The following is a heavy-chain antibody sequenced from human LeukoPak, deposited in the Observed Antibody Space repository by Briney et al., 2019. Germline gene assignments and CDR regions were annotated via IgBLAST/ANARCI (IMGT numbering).Heavy chain of an antibody. D-gene: IGHD6-6*01. V-gene: IGHV4-39*01. CDR2: IYHSGST. CDR1: GGSFSSANDY. CDR3: ARHGPIPARTFDY. Sequence: PSETLSLTCSVSGGSFSSANDYWGWIRQPPGKGLEWIGTIYHSGSTYYNPSLKSRVTISVDTSKKKFSLKMSSVTAADTAVYYRARHGPIPARTFDYWGQGTLVTVSS. J-gene: IGHJ4*02.